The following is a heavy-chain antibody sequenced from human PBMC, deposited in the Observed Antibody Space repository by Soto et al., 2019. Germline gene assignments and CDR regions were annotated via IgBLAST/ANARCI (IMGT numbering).Heavy chain of an antibody. Sequence: VGSLRLSCAASGFTFSSYAMSWVRQAPGKGLEWVSAISGSGGSTYYADSVKGRFTISRDNSKNTLYLQMNSLRAEDTAVYYCAKRPSLFVVVPADMRYFDYWGQGTLVTVSS. J-gene: IGHJ4*02. CDR2: ISGSGGST. CDR1: GFTFSSYA. V-gene: IGHV3-23*01. D-gene: IGHD2-2*01. CDR3: AKRPSLFVVVPADMRYFDY.